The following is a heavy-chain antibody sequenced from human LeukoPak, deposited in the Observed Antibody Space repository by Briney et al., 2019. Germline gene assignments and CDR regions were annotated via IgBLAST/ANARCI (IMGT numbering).Heavy chain of an antibody. CDR2: IYYSGST. CDR1: GGSISSYY. Sequence: PSETLSLTCTVSGGSISSYYWSWIRQPPGKGLEWIGYIYYSGSTNYNPSLKSRVTISVDTSKNQFSLKLSSVTAADTAVYYCAGAEEIYRYFDYWGQGTLVTVSS. V-gene: IGHV4-59*01. J-gene: IGHJ4*02. CDR3: AGAEEIYRYFDY. D-gene: IGHD5-12*01.